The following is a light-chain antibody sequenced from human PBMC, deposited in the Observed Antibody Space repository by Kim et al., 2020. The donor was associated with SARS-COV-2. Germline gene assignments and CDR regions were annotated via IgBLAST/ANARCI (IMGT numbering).Light chain of an antibody. CDR1: QSISSW. Sequence: DIQMTQSPSTLSASVGDRVTITCRASQSISSWLAWYQQKPGKAPKLLIYKASSFESGVPSRFSGSGSGTEFTLTISSLQPDDFATYYCQRAGTFGQGTKVYIK. CDR2: KAS. V-gene: IGKV1-5*03. CDR3: QRAGT. J-gene: IGKJ1*01.